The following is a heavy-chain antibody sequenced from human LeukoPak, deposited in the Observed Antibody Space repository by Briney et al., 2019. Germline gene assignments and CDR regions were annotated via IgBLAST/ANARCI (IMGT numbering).Heavy chain of an antibody. V-gene: IGHV3-48*01. CDR3: AREPSGDYYAYYFDL. CDR1: GFAFRSYS. Sequence: GGSLRLSCAASGFAFRSYSMNWVRQAPGKGPEWVSYFRTSGTIYYADSVKGRFTISRDNAKNSLYLQMNSLRVEDTAVYYCAREPSGDYYAYYFDLWGQGTLVTVSS. CDR2: FRTSGTI. J-gene: IGHJ4*02. D-gene: IGHD3-22*01.